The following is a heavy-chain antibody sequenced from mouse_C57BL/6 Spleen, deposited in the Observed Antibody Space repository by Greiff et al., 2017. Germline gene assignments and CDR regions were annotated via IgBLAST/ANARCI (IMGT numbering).Heavy chain of an antibody. CDR1: GYAFSSYW. D-gene: IGHD2-1*01. J-gene: IGHJ4*01. V-gene: IGHV1-80*01. Sequence: VQLQQSGAELVKPGASVKISCKASGYAFSSYWMNWVKQRPGKGLEWIGQIYPGDGDTNYNGKFKGKATLTADKSSSTDYLQLSSLTSEDSAVYFCSRGDGNYYAMDYWGQGTSVTVSS. CDR2: IYPGDGDT. CDR3: SRGDGNYYAMDY.